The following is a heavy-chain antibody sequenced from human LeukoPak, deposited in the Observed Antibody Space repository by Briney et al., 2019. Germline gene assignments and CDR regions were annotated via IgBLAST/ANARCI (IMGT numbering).Heavy chain of an antibody. CDR2: IYYSGST. J-gene: IGHJ2*01. CDR1: GVSISSSGYY. D-gene: IGHD6-19*01. V-gene: IGHV4-39*01. Sequence: SETLSLTCTVSGVSISSSGYYWGWIRQPPGKGLEWIGNIYYSGSTSYNPSLKSRVTISVDTSKNQFSLKLSSVTAADTAVYYCARLIAVAGADWYFDLWGRGTLVTVSS. CDR3: ARLIAVAGADWYFDL.